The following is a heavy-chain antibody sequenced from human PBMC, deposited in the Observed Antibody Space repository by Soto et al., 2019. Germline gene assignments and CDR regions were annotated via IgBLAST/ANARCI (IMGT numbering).Heavy chain of an antibody. D-gene: IGHD3-3*01. CDR3: ARGRYYDFWSGYSGPLFDY. J-gene: IGHJ4*02. CDR1: GFTFSSYG. Sequence: GGSLRLSCAASGFTFSSYGMHWVRQAPGKGLEWVAVIWYDGSNKYYADSVKGRFTISRDNSKNTLYLQMNSLRAEDTAVYYCARGRYYDFWSGYSGPLFDYWGQGTLVTVSS. CDR2: IWYDGSNK. V-gene: IGHV3-33*01.